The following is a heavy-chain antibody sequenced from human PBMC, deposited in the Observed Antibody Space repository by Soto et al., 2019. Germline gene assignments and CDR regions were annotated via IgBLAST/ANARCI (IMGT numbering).Heavy chain of an antibody. CDR2: IYSSGGTLYNYNSGST. J-gene: IGHJ4*02. CDR1: GGSMGSGDYY. D-gene: IGHD3-3*01. CDR3: ASRPPAGVDAHFDY. V-gene: IGHV4-30-4*01. Sequence: QVQLQESGPGLVKPSQTLSLTCTVSGGSMGSGDYYWTWIRQPPGKGLEWIGYIYSSGGTLYNYNSGSTYYNPSLKSRVTISVDTSKNQFSLKLSSVTAADTAVYYCASRPPAGVDAHFDYWGQGTLVTVSS.